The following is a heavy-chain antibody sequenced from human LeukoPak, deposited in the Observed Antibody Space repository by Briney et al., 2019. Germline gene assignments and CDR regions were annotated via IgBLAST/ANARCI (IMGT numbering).Heavy chain of an antibody. CDR2: INPSGGST. J-gene: IGHJ6*02. CDR3: ARETATKNIVLMVYASYYYGMDV. V-gene: IGHV1-46*01. D-gene: IGHD2-8*01. CDR1: GYTFTSYY. Sequence: ASVKVSCKASGYTFTSYYMHWVRQAPGQGLEWMGIINPSGGSTSYAQKFQGRVTMTRDTSTSTVYMELSSLRSEDTAVYYCARETATKNIVLMVYASYYYGMDVWGQGTTVTVSS.